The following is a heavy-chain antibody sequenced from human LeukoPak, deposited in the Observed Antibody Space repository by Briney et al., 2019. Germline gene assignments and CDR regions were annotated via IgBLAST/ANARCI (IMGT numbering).Heavy chain of an antibody. Sequence: SETLSLTCTVSGGSISSYYWSWIRQPAGKGLEWIGRIYTSGSTNYNPSLKSRVTISVDKSKNQFSLKLSSVTAADTAVYYCARGMIDARLQDWGQGTLVTVSS. D-gene: IGHD3-16*01. CDR1: GGSISSYY. CDR3: ARGMIDARLQD. V-gene: IGHV4-4*07. CDR2: IYTSGST. J-gene: IGHJ4*02.